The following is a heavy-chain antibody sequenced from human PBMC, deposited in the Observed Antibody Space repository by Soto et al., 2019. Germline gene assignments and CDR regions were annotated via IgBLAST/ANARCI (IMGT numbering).Heavy chain of an antibody. CDR2: TYYRSKWYN. D-gene: IGHD3-22*01. CDR1: GDSVSSNSAA. J-gene: IGHJ6*02. Sequence: SQTLSLTCVISGDSVSSNSAAWNWIRQSPSRGLEWLGRTYYRSKWYNDYAVSVKSRITISPDTSKNQFSLQLNSVTPEDTAVYYCARDTHYYDGSYYYYGMDVWGQGTTVTVSS. CDR3: ARDTHYYDGSYYYYGMDV. V-gene: IGHV6-1*01.